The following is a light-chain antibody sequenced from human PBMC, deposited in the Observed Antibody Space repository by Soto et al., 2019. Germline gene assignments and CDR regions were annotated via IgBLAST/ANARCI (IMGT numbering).Light chain of an antibody. Sequence: EIVMTQSPATLSVSPGERATLSCRASQSVSSNLAWYQQKPGQDPRLLIYGASTRATGIPARFSGSGSGTEFTLTISSLQSEDFAVYYCQQYNNVPPTFGQGNKREIK. CDR2: GAS. CDR1: QSVSSN. CDR3: QQYNNVPPT. V-gene: IGKV3-15*01. J-gene: IGKJ2*01.